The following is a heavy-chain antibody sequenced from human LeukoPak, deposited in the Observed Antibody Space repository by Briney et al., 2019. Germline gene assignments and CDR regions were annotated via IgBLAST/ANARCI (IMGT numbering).Heavy chain of an antibody. Sequence: PSQTLSLTCTVSGGSISSGGYYWSWIRQHPGKGLEWIGYIYYSGSTYYNPSLKSRVTISVDTSKNQFSLKLSSVTAADTAVYYCARGGTSDIVVVPAATGPATGFAYFDYWGQGTLVTVSS. V-gene: IGHV4-31*03. CDR1: GGSISSGGYY. D-gene: IGHD2-2*01. J-gene: IGHJ4*02. CDR2: IYYSGST. CDR3: ARGGTSDIVVVPAATGPATGFAYFDY.